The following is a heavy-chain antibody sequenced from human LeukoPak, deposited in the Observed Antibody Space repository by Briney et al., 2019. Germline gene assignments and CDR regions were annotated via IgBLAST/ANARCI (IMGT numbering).Heavy chain of an antibody. Sequence: GGSLRLSCGASGFTFSSYWMSWVRQAPGKGLEWVANIKQDGSEKYYVDSVKGRFTISRDNAKNSLYLQMNSLRAEDTAVYYCARDLGVTMVRGVILRTEGYWGQGTLVTVSP. V-gene: IGHV3-7*01. CDR1: GFTFSSYW. CDR3: ARDLGVTMVRGVILRTEGY. D-gene: IGHD3-10*01. CDR2: IKQDGSEK. J-gene: IGHJ4*02.